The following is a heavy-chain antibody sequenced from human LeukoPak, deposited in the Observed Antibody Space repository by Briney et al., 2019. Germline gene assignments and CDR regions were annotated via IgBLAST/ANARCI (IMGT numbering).Heavy chain of an antibody. D-gene: IGHD6-13*01. CDR2: IIPIFGTA. Sequence: GSSVKVSCKASGGTFISYAISWVRQAPGQGLEWMGGIIPIFGTANYAQKFQGRVTITADESTSTAYMELSSLRSEDTAVYYCAREGSSSWNNYYYYYMDVWGKGTTVTVSS. V-gene: IGHV1-69*01. CDR3: AREGSSSWNNYYYYYMDV. J-gene: IGHJ6*03. CDR1: GGTFISYA.